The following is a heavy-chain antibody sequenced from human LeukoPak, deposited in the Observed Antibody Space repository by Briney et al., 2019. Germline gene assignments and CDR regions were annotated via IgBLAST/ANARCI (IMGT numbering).Heavy chain of an antibody. CDR1: GGSFSGYY. CDR2: INHSGST. Sequence: SETLSLTCAVYGGSFSGYYWSWIRQPPGKGLEWIGEINHSGSTNYNPSLKSRVTISVDTSKNQFSLKLSSVTAADTAVYYCAREGTHYGMDVWGQGTTVTVSS. V-gene: IGHV4-34*01. CDR3: AREGTHYGMDV. J-gene: IGHJ6*02.